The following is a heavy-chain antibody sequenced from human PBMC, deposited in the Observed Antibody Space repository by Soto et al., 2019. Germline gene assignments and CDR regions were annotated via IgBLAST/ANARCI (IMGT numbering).Heavy chain of an antibody. CDR1: GFTFSSYA. Sequence: QVQLVESGGGVVQPGRSLRLSCAASGFTFSSYAMHWVRQAPGKGLEWVAVISYDGSNKYYADSVKGRFTISRDNSQNTLYLQMNSLRAEDTAVYYCARDARGPFDYWGQGTLVTVSS. D-gene: IGHD3-10*01. V-gene: IGHV3-30-3*01. J-gene: IGHJ4*02. CDR3: ARDARGPFDY. CDR2: ISYDGSNK.